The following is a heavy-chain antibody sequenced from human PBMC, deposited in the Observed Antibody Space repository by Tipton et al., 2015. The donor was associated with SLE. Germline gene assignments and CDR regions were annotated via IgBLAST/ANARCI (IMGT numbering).Heavy chain of an antibody. CDR1: GGSISSYY. Sequence: TLSLTCTVSGGSISSYYWSWIRQAPGKGLEWIGYIYYSGSTYYNPSLKSRVTISVDASKNQFSLKLSSVTAADTAVYYCARLGYCTNGVCHAEYFQHWGQGTLVTVSS. CDR3: ARLGYCTNGVCHAEYFQH. CDR2: IYYSGST. V-gene: IGHV4-59*12. D-gene: IGHD2-8*01. J-gene: IGHJ1*01.